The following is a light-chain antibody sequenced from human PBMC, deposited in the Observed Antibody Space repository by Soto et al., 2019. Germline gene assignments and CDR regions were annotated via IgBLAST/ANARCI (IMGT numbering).Light chain of an antibody. CDR2: AAS. Sequence: DIQMTQSPSSPSGSGGERVTITCRASQTISSWVAGYQKKPGKAPNLLIYAASSLQSGVPSRFSGSESGTDFTLTISSLQPEDCAIYFCQQANSFPITFGQGTRLEIK. CDR1: QTISSW. V-gene: IGKV1-12*01. CDR3: QQANSFPIT. J-gene: IGKJ5*01.